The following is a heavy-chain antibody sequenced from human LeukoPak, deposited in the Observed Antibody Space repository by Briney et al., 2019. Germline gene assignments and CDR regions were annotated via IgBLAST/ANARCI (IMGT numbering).Heavy chain of an antibody. CDR1: GFTFNTYW. CDR2: INTDGSST. CDR3: ARAEDCSSTSCPRAFDI. D-gene: IGHD2-2*01. V-gene: IGHV3-74*01. J-gene: IGHJ3*02. Sequence: LTGGSLRLSCAASGFTFNTYWMHWVRHAPGKRLVWVSRINTDGSSTNYADSVEGRFTISRDNAENTLYLQMNSLRAEDTAVYYCARAEDCSSTSCPRAFDIWGQGTMVTVSS.